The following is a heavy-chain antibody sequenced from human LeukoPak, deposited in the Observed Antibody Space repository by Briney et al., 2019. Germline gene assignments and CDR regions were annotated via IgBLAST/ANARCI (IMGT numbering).Heavy chain of an antibody. CDR1: GYTFTSYY. J-gene: IGHJ3*02. D-gene: IGHD5-18*01. CDR2: INPSGGST. Sequence: ASVKVSCKASGYTFTSYYMHWVRQAPGRGLEWMGIINPSGGSTSYAQKFQGRVTMTRDTSTSTVYMELSSLRSEDTAVYYCARRDTAMVRGGAFDIWGQGTMVTVSS. V-gene: IGHV1-46*01. CDR3: ARRDTAMVRGGAFDI.